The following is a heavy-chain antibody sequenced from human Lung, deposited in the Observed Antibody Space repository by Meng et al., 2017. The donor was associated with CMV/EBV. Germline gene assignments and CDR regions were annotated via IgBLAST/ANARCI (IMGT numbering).Heavy chain of an antibody. D-gene: IGHD2-2*01. CDR3: ARDEYQLPTTDDWFDP. J-gene: IGHJ5*02. CDR1: GYTFTGYY. V-gene: IGHV1-2*02. Sequence: ASXXVSXKASGYTFTGYYMHWVRQAPGQGLEWMGWINPNSGGTNYAQKFQGRVTMTRDTSISTAYMELSRLRSDDTAVYYCARDEYQLPTTDDWFDPWGQGTXVTVSS. CDR2: INPNSGGT.